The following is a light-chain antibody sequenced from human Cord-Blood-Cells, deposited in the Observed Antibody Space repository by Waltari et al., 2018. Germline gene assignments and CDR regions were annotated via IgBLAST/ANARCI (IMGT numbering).Light chain of an antibody. CDR3: QQYGSSPLT. J-gene: IGKJ4*01. V-gene: IGKV3-20*01. Sequence: EIVLTQSPGTLSLSPGERATLSCRAGQGVSSSYLAWYQPKPGQAPRLLIYGASSRATGIPDRLSGSGSGTDFTLTLSRLEPEDFAVYYCQQYGSSPLTFGGGTKVEIK. CDR1: QGVSSSY. CDR2: GAS.